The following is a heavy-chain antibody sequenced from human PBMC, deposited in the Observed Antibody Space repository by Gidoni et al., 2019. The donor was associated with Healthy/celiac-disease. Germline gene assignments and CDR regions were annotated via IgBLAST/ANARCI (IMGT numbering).Heavy chain of an antibody. CDR1: GFTFSSHG. J-gene: IGHJ6*02. D-gene: IGHD3-9*01. CDR3: AKDPGSYYDILTGYTSYYYYGMDV. CDR2: IRYDGSNK. Sequence: QVQLVESGGGVVQPGGSLRLSCAASGFTFSSHGMPWVRQAPGKGLEWVAFIRYDGSNKYYADSVKGRFTISRDNSKNTLYLQMNSLRAEDTAVYYCAKDPGSYYDILTGYTSYYYYGMDVWGQGTTVTVSS. V-gene: IGHV3-30*02.